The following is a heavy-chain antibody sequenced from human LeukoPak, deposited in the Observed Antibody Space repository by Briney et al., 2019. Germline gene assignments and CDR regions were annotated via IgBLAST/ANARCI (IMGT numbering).Heavy chain of an antibody. V-gene: IGHV4-38-2*01. Sequence: PSETLSLTCAVSGYSISSGYYWGWFRQPPGKGLEWIGCIFHSGNTYYNPSLKSRVSISVDTSKNQFPLKLTSVTAADTAVYYCARQGGSSSPYYYYMDVWGKGTTVTVSS. CDR3: ARQGGSSSPYYYYMDV. D-gene: IGHD6-13*01. CDR1: GYSISSGYY. J-gene: IGHJ6*03. CDR2: IFHSGNT.